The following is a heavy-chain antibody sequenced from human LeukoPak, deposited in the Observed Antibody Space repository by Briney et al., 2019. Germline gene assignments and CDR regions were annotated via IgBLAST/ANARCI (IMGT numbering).Heavy chain of an antibody. CDR1: GGSISSGGYY. J-gene: IGHJ5*02. CDR3: ARDSRFVVVPAAEGWFDP. V-gene: IGHV4-31*03. Sequence: SETLSLTCTVSGGSISSGGYYWSWIRQHPGTGLEWIGYIYYSGSTYYNPSLKSRVTISVDTSKNQFSLKLSSVTAADTAVYYCARDSRFVVVPAAEGWFDPWGQGTLVTVSS. D-gene: IGHD2-2*01. CDR2: IYYSGST.